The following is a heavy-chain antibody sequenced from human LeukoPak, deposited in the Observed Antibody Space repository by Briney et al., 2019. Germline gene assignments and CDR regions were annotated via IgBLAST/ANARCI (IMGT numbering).Heavy chain of an antibody. CDR3: ARHRPYSSSWSSWYYFDY. Sequence: SQTLSLTCTVSGGSISSGGYYWSWIRQPPGKGLEWIGYIYHSGSTYYNPSLKSRVTISVDTSKNQFSLKLSSVTAADTAVYYCARHRPYSSSWSSWYYFDYWGQGTLVTVSS. CDR2: IYHSGST. V-gene: IGHV4-30-2*01. CDR1: GGSISSGGYY. J-gene: IGHJ4*02. D-gene: IGHD6-13*01.